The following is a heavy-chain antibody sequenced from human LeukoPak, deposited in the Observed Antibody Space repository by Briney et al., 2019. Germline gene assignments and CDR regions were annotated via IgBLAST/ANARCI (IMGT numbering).Heavy chain of an antibody. V-gene: IGHV6-1*01. CDR2: TYYRSRWFN. Sequence: SQTLSLTCALSGDSFSSNSAVWNWIRLSPSRGLEWLGRTYYRSRWFNDYAVSVKSRITISPDTSKNQFSLHLNSVTPEDTAVYYCARGQGKNWFDPWGQGTLVTVSS. CDR1: GDSFSSNSAV. D-gene: IGHD3-10*01. CDR3: ARGQGKNWFDP. J-gene: IGHJ5*02.